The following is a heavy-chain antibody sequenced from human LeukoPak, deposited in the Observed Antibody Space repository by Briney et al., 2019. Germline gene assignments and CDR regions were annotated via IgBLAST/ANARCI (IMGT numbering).Heavy chain of an antibody. CDR2: ISSGSSYI. CDR3: AREQWLVRYYYYGMDV. D-gene: IGHD6-19*01. V-gene: IGHV3-21*01. Sequence: GGSLRVSCAASGFTFSSYSMNWVRQAPGKGLEWVSSISSGSSYIYYADSVKGRFTISRDNAKNSLYLQMNSLRAEDTAVYYCAREQWLVRYYYYGMDVWGQGTTVTVSS. CDR1: GFTFSSYS. J-gene: IGHJ6*02.